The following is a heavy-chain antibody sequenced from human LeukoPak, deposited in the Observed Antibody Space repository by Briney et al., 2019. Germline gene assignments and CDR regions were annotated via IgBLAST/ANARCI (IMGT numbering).Heavy chain of an antibody. CDR1: GFSFSSYW. CDR3: AKDRIVVVPAAIAPVDY. Sequence: GSLRLSCAASGFSFSSYWMSWVRQAPGKGLEWVSGISGSGGRTYYADSVKGRFTISRDNSKNTLYLQMNSLRAEDTAVYYCAKDRIVVVPAAIAPVDYWGQGTLVTVSS. CDR2: ISGSGGRT. D-gene: IGHD2-2*01. V-gene: IGHV3-23*01. J-gene: IGHJ4*02.